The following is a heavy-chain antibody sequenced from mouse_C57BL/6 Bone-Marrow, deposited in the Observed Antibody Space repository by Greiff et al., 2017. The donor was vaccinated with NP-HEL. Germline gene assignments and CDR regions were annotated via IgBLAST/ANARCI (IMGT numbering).Heavy chain of an antibody. Sequence: VQLQQPGAELVRPGSSVKLSCKASGYTFTSYWMDWVKQRPGQGLEWIGNIYPSDSETHYNQKFKDKATLTVAKSSSTAYMQLSSLTSEDSAVYYCARGGQLRLLAWFAYGGQGTRVTVSA. V-gene: IGHV1-61*01. CDR3: ARGGQLRLLAWFAY. CDR2: IYPSDSET. CDR1: GYTFTSYW. D-gene: IGHD3-2*02. J-gene: IGHJ3*01.